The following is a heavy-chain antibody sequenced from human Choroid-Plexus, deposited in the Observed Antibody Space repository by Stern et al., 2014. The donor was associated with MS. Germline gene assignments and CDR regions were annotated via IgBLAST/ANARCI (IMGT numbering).Heavy chain of an antibody. V-gene: IGHV3-30*18. CDR1: GFTLGSCA. CDR3: AKDRQYLTYFFDH. CDR2: VSYDGSKK. D-gene: IGHD2/OR15-2a*01. J-gene: IGHJ5*02. Sequence: EQLVESGGGVVQPGRPLRLSCVASGFTLGSCAMHWVRQAPGKGLEWVAGVSYDGSKKYYADSVKGRFTISRDNSQNTLYMQMSSLRPEDTAVYYCAKDRQYLTYFFDHWGQGSLVTVSS.